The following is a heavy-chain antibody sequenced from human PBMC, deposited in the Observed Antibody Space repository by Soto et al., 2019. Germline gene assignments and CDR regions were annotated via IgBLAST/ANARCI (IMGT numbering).Heavy chain of an antibody. CDR2: ISYHGREI. V-gene: IGHV3-30-3*01. J-gene: IGHJ4*01. CDR1: GFSFGSYC. D-gene: IGHD6-19*01. CDR3: ARDPVAVTGSFVDG. Sequence: PGGSLRLSCEVSGFSFGSYCFHWVRQAPGKGLEWLSVISYHGREIYYADSVKDRFTISRDNFKKTVYLQMNSLRSDDTALYYCARDPVAVTGSFVDGWGQGTLGNV.